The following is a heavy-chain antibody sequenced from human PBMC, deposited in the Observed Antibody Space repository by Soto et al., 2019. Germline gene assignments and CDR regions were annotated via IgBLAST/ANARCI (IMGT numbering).Heavy chain of an antibody. V-gene: IGHV4-39*02. CDR2: IFYSWTT. Sequence: QLQLQESGPGLVKPSETLSLTCTVSGGSISSSDHHWAWIGQPPGKGLEGAGRIFYSWTTYYTPSLKGPVTISVAPPKNHFSLKLSSATAADTAVYYCAREHKSAPEYGGEGTLVTVSS. CDR1: GGSISSSDHH. D-gene: IGHD2-21*01. CDR3: AREHKSAPEY. J-gene: IGHJ4*02.